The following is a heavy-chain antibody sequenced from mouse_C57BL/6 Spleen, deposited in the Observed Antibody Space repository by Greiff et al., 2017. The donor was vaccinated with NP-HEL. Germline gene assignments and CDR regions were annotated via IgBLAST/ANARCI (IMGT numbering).Heavy chain of an antibody. CDR2: IYPRSGNT. V-gene: IGHV1-81*01. Sequence: QVHVKQSGAELARPGASVKLSCKASGYTFTSYGISWVKQRTGQGLEWIGEIYPRSGNTYYNEKFKGKATLTADKSSSTAYMELRSLTSEDSAVYFCAREITTVVATGAMDYWGQGTSVTVSS. J-gene: IGHJ4*01. CDR3: AREITTVVATGAMDY. CDR1: GYTFTSYG. D-gene: IGHD1-1*01.